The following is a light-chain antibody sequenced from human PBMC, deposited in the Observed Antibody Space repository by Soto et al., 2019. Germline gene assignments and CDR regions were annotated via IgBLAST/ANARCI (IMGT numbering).Light chain of an antibody. CDR3: QQHNDWPT. Sequence: EIVMTQSPGTLSLSPGERATLSCRASQSVRGSYLAWYQQSPGKAPRLLIQGASSRATGIPARFSGSGSGTEFILAIRSVESEDFAIYYCQQHNDWPTFGQGTRLEIK. CDR1: QSVRGSY. V-gene: IGKV3D-15*01. CDR2: GAS. J-gene: IGKJ5*01.